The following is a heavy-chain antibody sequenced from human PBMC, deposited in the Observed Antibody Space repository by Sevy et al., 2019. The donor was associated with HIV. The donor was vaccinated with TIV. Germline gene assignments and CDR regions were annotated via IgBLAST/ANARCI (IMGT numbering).Heavy chain of an antibody. CDR1: GGAITIDGYY. V-gene: IGHV4-39*01. Sequence: PETLSLTCTVSGGAITIDGYYWGWVRQSPGKETEWIGRIDYVGSTYLNPSLESRVALSIDTSKNQFSLTLRSVNAADSAIYYCARVASKDPSLKTYYYYLDVWGKGTTVTVSS. D-gene: IGHD2-15*01. CDR2: IDYVGST. CDR3: ARVASKDPSLKTYYYYLDV. J-gene: IGHJ6*03.